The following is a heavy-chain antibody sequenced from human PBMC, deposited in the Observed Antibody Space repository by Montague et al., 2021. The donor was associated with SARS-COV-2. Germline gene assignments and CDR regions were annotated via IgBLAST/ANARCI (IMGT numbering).Heavy chain of an antibody. V-gene: IGHV4-39*01. CDR3: ASLGSPAYCGGDCYLGDYGTDV. CDR2: IYYSGNT. Sequence: SETLSLTCTVSGGSITSSAYFWSWIRQSPGKGLEWIGTIYYSGNTYFNPSLKSRLTISMDTSKSQVSLKTNSVTAADTAVYFCASLGSPAYCGGDCYLGDYGTDVWGQGTRVTVSS. D-gene: IGHD2-21*02. CDR1: GGSITSSAYF. J-gene: IGHJ6*02.